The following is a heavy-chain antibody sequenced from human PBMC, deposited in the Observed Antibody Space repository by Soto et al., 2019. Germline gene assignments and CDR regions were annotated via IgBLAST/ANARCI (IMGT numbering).Heavy chain of an antibody. D-gene: IGHD2-15*01. V-gene: IGHV4-39*01. Sequence: SETLSLTCTVSGRSISSSSYYWGWIRQPPGKGLEWIGSIFYSGSTYYNPSLKSRVTISVDTSKNQFSLKLSSVTAADTAVYYCARHLTYCSAGSCYSDFPYYGMDVCGQGTTVTVSS. J-gene: IGHJ6*02. CDR1: GRSISSSSYY. CDR2: IFYSGST. CDR3: ARHLTYCSAGSCYSDFPYYGMDV.